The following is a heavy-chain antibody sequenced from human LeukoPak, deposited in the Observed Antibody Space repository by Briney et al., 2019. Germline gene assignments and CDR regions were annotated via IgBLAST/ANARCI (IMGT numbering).Heavy chain of an antibody. CDR1: GGSISSSSYY. D-gene: IGHD3-9*01. CDR3: ARDGGYYDILTGPTHNWFDP. J-gene: IGHJ5*02. CDR2: IYYSGST. Sequence: SETLSLTCTVSGGSISSSSYYWGWIRQPPGKGLEWIGSIYYSGSTYYNPSLKSRVTISVDTSKNQFSLKLSSVTAADTAVYYCARDGGYYDILTGPTHNWFDPWGQGTLVTVSS. V-gene: IGHV4-39*07.